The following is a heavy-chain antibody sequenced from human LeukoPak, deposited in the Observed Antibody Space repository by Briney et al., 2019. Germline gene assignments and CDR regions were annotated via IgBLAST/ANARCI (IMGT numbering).Heavy chain of an antibody. J-gene: IGHJ4*02. V-gene: IGHV3-7*05. CDR3: ARGSLGAFDL. Sequence: GGALRLSCAACGFTFSNHWMNWVRQAPGKGREGVAHIKQDGSERYNVDSVKGRFTISRDNAKNSLYLQMNSLRGEDTPVYYCARGSLGAFDLWGQGPLVSVSS. CDR2: IKQDGSER. D-gene: IGHD1-26*01. CDR1: GFTFSNHW.